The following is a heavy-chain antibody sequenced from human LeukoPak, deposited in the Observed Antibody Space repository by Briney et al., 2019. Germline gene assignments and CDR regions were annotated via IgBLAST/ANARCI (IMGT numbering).Heavy chain of an antibody. D-gene: IGHD6-19*01. Sequence: SGPTLLKPTQTLTLTCTFSGFSLRTRGVGVGWIRQPPGKALEWLALIYWDDDKRYSPALKSRLTITNDTSKNQVVLTMTNMDPVDTATYYCAHRRVAVAGYYFGYWGQGTLVTVSS. J-gene: IGHJ4*02. CDR3: AHRRVAVAGYYFGY. CDR2: IYWDDDK. CDR1: GFSLRTRGVG. V-gene: IGHV2-5*02.